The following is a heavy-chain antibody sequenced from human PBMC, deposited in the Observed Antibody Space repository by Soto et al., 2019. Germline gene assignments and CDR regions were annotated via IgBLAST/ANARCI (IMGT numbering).Heavy chain of an antibody. Sequence: SETLSLTCSVSGGSMSKFYWSWIRKTAGKGLEWMGRVYATGTSDYNPSLRSRIAMSVDISKKTFSLRLRSVTAADTGVYYCVRDGSKTLRDCFDPWGQGILVTVS. CDR2: VYATGTS. D-gene: IGHD4-17*01. J-gene: IGHJ5*02. CDR1: GGSMSKFY. CDR3: VRDGSKTLRDCFDP. V-gene: IGHV4-4*07.